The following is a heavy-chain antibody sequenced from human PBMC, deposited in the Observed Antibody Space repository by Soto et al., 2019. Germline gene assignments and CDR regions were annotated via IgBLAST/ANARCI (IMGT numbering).Heavy chain of an antibody. Sequence: QVQLAESGGGLVKSGGSLTLSCSTSGFFFTDYFMSWIRQAPGKGREWVSYISPRGDVTHYADSVKGRFTISRDNTKNSLFLQMSSLRDDDTSVYYCARQLERRVGAASQWGQGTRVSVSS. CDR2: ISPRGDVT. J-gene: IGHJ4*02. CDR3: ARQLERRVGAASQ. D-gene: IGHD1-26*01. V-gene: IGHV3-11*01. CDR1: GFFFTDYF.